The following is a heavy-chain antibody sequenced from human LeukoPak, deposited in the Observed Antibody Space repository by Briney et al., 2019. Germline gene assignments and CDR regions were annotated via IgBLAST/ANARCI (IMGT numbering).Heavy chain of an antibody. CDR1: GGSFSGFY. V-gene: IGHV4-34*01. Sequence: PSETLSLTCAVYGGSFSGFYWTWIRPTPEKGLEWIGEMNPSGSTNYNPSLKSRVTISVDTSKNQFSLELSSVTAADTAVYYCARGRQDVTMIVVVMTAVSYYLDVWGKGTTVTVS. CDR2: MNPSGST. D-gene: IGHD3-22*01. J-gene: IGHJ6*03. CDR3: ARGRQDVTMIVVVMTAVSYYLDV.